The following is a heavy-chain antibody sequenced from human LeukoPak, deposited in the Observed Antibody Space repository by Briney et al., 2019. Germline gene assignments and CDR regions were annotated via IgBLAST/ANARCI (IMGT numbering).Heavy chain of an antibody. Sequence: GGSLRLSCAASGFIFSYYSMNWVRQAPGKGLEWVSSISSSSNYINYADSVKGRFTISRDNAKKSLYLQMNSLRVEDTAVYYCARDVGGYGDYGYDAFDIWGQGTMVTASS. CDR3: ARDVGGYGDYGYDAFDI. V-gene: IGHV3-21*01. CDR2: ISSSSNYI. J-gene: IGHJ3*02. CDR1: GFIFSYYS. D-gene: IGHD4-17*01.